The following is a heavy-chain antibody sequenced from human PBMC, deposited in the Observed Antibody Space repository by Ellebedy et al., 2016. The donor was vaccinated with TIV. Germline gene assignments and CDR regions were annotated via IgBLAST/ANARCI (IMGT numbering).Heavy chain of an antibody. V-gene: IGHV3-33*08. J-gene: IGHJ4*02. Sequence: GGSLRLSCTASGFTFSSYGMHWVRQAPGKGLEWVAVIWYDGSNKYYADSVKGRFTFSRDNSKNTLSLQMDSLRVEDTAVYYCVRDDDTSGNYFDYWGLGTLVTVSS. D-gene: IGHD3-10*01. CDR2: IWYDGSNK. CDR3: VRDDDTSGNYFDY. CDR1: GFTFSSYG.